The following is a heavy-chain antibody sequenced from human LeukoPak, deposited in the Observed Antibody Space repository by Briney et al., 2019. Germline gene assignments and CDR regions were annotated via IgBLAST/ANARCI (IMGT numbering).Heavy chain of an antibody. J-gene: IGHJ4*02. CDR1: GFTFSNAW. V-gene: IGHV3-33*06. CDR3: AKDPHQRIAVAGYFDY. Sequence: GGSLRLSCAASGFTFSNAWMSWVRQAPGKGLEWVAVIWYDGSNKNYADSVKGRFTISRDNSKNTLYLQMNSLRVEDTAVYYCAKDPHQRIAVAGYFDYWGQGTLVTVSS. D-gene: IGHD6-19*01. CDR2: IWYDGSNK.